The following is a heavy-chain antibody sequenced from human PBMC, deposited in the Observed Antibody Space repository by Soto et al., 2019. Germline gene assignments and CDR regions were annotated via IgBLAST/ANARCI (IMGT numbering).Heavy chain of an antibody. Sequence: PSQTLSLTCAISGDSVSSNSAAWNWIRQSPSRGLEWLGRTYHRSKWYSDYAGFVKGRVTINADTSRNQFSLHLNSVTPQDTAVYYCARSWNDYGDYGEFSQYAFDIWGQGTMVTVSS. CDR1: GDSVSSNSAA. CDR3: ARSWNDYGDYGEFSQYAFDI. J-gene: IGHJ3*02. D-gene: IGHD4-17*01. V-gene: IGHV6-1*01. CDR2: TYHRSKWYS.